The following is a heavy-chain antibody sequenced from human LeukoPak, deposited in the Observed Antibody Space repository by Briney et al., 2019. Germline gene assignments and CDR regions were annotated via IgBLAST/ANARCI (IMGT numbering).Heavy chain of an antibody. J-gene: IGHJ5*02. CDR2: IYSGGST. CDR3: ARDSGPGLLWFGERWSGVFDP. V-gene: IGHV3-66*01. D-gene: IGHD3-10*01. Sequence: GGSLRLSCAASGFTVSSNYMSWVRQAPGKGLEWVSVIYSGGSTYYADFVKGRFTISRDNSKNTLYLQMNSLRAEDTAVYYCARDSGPGLLWFGERWSGVFDPWGQGTLVTVSS. CDR1: GFTVSSNY.